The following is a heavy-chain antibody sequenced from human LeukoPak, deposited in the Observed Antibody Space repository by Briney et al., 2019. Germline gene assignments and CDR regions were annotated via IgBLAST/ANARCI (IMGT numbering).Heavy chain of an antibody. V-gene: IGHV1-69*02. D-gene: IGHD3-22*01. J-gene: IGHJ5*02. Sequence: GASVKVSCKAAGVTFNSYSVIWVRQDPGQGLEWMGRIIPIVDITNYAQKFQGRVTITADKSSSTVYMELSGLRSDDTATYYCARAGTFYYDISGPIGWFDLWGQGTLVTVSS. CDR2: IIPIVDIT. CDR3: ARAGTFYYDISGPIGWFDL. CDR1: GVTFNSYS.